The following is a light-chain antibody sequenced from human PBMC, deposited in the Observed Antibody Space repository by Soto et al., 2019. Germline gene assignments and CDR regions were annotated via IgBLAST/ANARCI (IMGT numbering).Light chain of an antibody. J-gene: IGKJ1*01. V-gene: IGKV3-20*01. CDR2: GTS. CDR3: HQYGSLPQT. Sequence: EIVLTQSPGTLSLSPGKRATLSCRASQSVSISYLAWYQQRPGQAPRLLIFGTSNRATGTPDRFSGSGSGTDFTLTISRLEPEDSAVYYCHQYGSLPQTFGQGTKVDIK. CDR1: QSVSISY.